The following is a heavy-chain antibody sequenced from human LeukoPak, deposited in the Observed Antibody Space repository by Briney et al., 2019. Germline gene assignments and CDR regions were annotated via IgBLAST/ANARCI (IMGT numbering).Heavy chain of an antibody. CDR2: ISAYNGNT. V-gene: IGHV1-18*01. J-gene: IGHJ6*02. CDR3: AREGAMVRQLSYYYYDMDV. D-gene: IGHD5-18*01. Sequence: GASVTVSFKSSGYTFTIYGISWVRQAPGQGLEWMGWISAYNGNTNYAQKLQGRGTMTTDTSTSTAYMELRSLRSDDTAVYYCAREGAMVRQLSYYYYDMDVWGQGTTVTVSS. CDR1: GYTFTIYG.